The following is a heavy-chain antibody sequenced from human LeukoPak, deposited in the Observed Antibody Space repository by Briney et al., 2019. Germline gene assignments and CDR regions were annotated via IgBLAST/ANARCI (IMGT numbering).Heavy chain of an antibody. Sequence: SETLSLTCTVSGGSISSGGYYWSWIRQHPGKGLEWIGEINDGGTINYNPSLLSRVTISLDRSKNQFSLRLTSVTTTDTAVYYCARRWNYGRNYYIDVWGKGATVSVSS. CDR3: ARRWNYGRNYYIDV. CDR1: GGSISSGGYY. D-gene: IGHD1-7*01. V-gene: IGHV4-31*03. J-gene: IGHJ6*03. CDR2: INDGGTI.